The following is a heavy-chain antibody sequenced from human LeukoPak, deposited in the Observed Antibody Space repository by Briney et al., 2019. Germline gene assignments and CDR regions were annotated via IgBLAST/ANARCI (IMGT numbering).Heavy chain of an antibody. J-gene: IGHJ4*02. CDR3: VKDLYKGDSASWYFFHY. CDR1: GFIISNYA. CDR2: ISANGGST. D-gene: IGHD6-13*01. Sequence: GGSLRLSCSASGFIISNYAMHWVRQAPGKGLEYGSAISANGGSTYYADSVKGRFTISRDTSKNTLYLQMSSLRAEDTAMYHCVKDLYKGDSASWYFFHYWGQGTLVTVSS. V-gene: IGHV3-64D*06.